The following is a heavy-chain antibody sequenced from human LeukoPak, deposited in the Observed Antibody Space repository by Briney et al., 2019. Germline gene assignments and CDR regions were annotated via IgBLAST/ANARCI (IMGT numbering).Heavy chain of an antibody. J-gene: IGHJ5*02. CDR3: AREFTREKPGIAAAGRGIWSDP. CDR2: IIPILGIA. D-gene: IGHD6-13*01. CDR1: GGTFSSYA. V-gene: IGHV1-69*04. Sequence: ASVKVSCKASGGTFSSYAISWVRQAPGQGLEWMGRIIPILGIANYAQKFQGRVTITADKSTSTAYMELSSLRSEDTAVYYCAREFTREKPGIAAAGRGIWSDPWGQGTLVTVSS.